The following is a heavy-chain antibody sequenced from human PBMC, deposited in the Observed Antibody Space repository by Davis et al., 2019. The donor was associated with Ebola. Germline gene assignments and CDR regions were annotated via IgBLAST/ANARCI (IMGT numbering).Heavy chain of an antibody. CDR3: ARLAPGYMDV. J-gene: IGHJ6*03. CDR2: ISAYNGNT. V-gene: IGHV1-18*04. CDR1: GYTFTSYY. Sequence: VSVTVSRKASGYTFTSYYMHWVRQAPGQGLEWMGWISAYNGNTNYAQKLQGRVTMTTDTSTSTAYMELRSLRSDDTAVYYCARLAPGYMDVWGKGTTVTVSS.